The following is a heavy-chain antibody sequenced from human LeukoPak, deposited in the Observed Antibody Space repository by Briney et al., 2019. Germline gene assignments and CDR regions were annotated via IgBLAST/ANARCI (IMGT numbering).Heavy chain of an antibody. CDR1: GFTFSSYD. D-gene: IGHD6-13*01. CDR2: ISAGGDMT. CDR3: AIVGLYSSSWGLDY. V-gene: IGHV3-23*01. Sequence: GGSLRLSCAASGFTFSSYDMSWVRQAPGMGLEGVSGISAGGDMTYYADSVKGRVTISRDNFKNTLYLQMNSLRAEDTAVYYCAIVGLYSSSWGLDYWGQGTLVTVSS. J-gene: IGHJ4*02.